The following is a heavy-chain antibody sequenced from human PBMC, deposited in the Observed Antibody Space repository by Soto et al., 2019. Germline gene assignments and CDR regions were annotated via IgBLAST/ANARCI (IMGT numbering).Heavy chain of an antibody. Sequence: GGSLSLSCAASGFNFSDYYMSWIRQAPGKGLEWVSYISSSGSTIYYADSVKGRFTISRDNAKNSLYLQMNSLRAEDTAVYYCARERYFDWLPKPFDYWGQGTLVTVSS. CDR1: GFNFSDYY. CDR3: ARERYFDWLPKPFDY. V-gene: IGHV3-11*01. D-gene: IGHD3-9*01. CDR2: ISSSGSTI. J-gene: IGHJ4*02.